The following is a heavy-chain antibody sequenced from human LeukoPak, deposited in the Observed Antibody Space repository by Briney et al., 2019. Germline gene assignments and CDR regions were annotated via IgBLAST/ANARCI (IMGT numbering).Heavy chain of an antibody. CDR2: ISSSGGST. V-gene: IGHV3-23*01. Sequence: QPGGSLRLSCAASGFTFSSYAMSWVRQAPGKGLEWVSAISSSGGSTCYADSVRGRFTISRDNSKNTLYLQMNSLRAEDTAVYYCAKAHYGSGSYYADYWGQGTLVTVSS. CDR1: GFTFSSYA. CDR3: AKAHYGSGSYYADY. D-gene: IGHD3-10*01. J-gene: IGHJ4*02.